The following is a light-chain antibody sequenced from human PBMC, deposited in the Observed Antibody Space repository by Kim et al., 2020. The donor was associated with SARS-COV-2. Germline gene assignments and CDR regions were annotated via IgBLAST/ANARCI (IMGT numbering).Light chain of an antibody. J-gene: IGLJ1*01. CDR3: SSHTTSSTYV. V-gene: IGLV2-14*04. CDR2: DVS. CDR1: SSDVGGYNS. Sequence: GQSYTLSCTGTSSDVGGYNSVSCYQQHPGTAPKLMIYDVSERASGVSNRFSGSQSGNTASLTISGLRAEDEADYYCSSHTTSSTYVFGSGTKVTVL.